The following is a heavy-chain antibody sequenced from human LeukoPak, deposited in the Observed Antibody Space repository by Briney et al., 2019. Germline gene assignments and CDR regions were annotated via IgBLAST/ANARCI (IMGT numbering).Heavy chain of an antibody. V-gene: IGHV1-69*06. CDR2: IIPIFGTA. Sequence: ASVKVSCKASGGTFSSYAISWVRQSPGQGLEWMGGIIPIFGTANYAQKFQGRVTITADKSTSTAYMELSSLRSEDTAVYYCARDKSKQQMTGDYWGQGTLVTVSS. J-gene: IGHJ4*02. D-gene: IGHD6-13*01. CDR3: ARDKSKQQMTGDY. CDR1: GGTFSSYA.